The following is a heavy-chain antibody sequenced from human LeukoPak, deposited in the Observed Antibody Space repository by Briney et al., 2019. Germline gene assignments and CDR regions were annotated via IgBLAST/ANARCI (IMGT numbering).Heavy chain of an antibody. CDR3: ARVSYYYGSGSYRPTAVYYFDY. CDR1: GFTFSSYW. V-gene: IGHV3-74*01. CDR2: INSDGSSI. J-gene: IGHJ4*02. Sequence: GGSLRLSCAASGFTFSSYWMHWVRQAPGKGLVWVSRINSDGSSISYADSVKGRFTISRDNAKNTLYLQMNSLRAEDTAVYYCARVSYYYGSGSYRPTAVYYFDYWGQGTLVTVSS. D-gene: IGHD3-10*01.